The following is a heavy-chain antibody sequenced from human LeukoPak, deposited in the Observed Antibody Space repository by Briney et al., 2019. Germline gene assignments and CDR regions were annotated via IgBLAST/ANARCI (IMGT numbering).Heavy chain of an antibody. J-gene: IGHJ4*02. D-gene: IGHD3-16*01. CDR3: ARDNDSRDPPHFDY. CDR2: IPYDGSNK. Sequence: GGSLRLSCAASGFTFSSYAMHWVRQAPGKGLEWVALIPYDGSNKYYADSVKGRFTVSRDNSKNTLYLQMNSLRAEDTAVYYCARDNDSRDPPHFDYWGQGTLVTVSS. V-gene: IGHV3-30*04. CDR1: GFTFSSYA.